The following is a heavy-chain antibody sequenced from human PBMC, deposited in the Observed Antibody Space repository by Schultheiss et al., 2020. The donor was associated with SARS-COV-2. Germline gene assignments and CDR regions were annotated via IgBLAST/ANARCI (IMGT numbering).Heavy chain of an antibody. CDR3: ARDSPLTYGTVWDLFEL. D-gene: IGHD3-10*01. CDR2: INWNTDNL. Sequence: GGSLRLSCAASGFTFDDYAIHWVRQAPGKGLEWVSGINWNTDNLGYADSVKGRFTISRDNAKNSLYLQRNSLRAEDTAVYYCARDSPLTYGTVWDLFELWGQGTLVTVAS. J-gene: IGHJ4*02. CDR1: GFTFDDYA. V-gene: IGHV3-9*01.